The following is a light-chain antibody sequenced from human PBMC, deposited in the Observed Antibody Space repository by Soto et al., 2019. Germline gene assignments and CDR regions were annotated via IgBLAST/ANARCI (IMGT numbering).Light chain of an antibody. V-gene: IGLV2-14*01. CDR2: EVN. Sequence: QSVLTQPASVSGSPGQSITISCTGTSSDVGGYNYVSWYQQLPGKAPKLMIFEVNHRPSGVSNRFSGSKSGNTASLTISGLQAEDEADYYCSSYTSSSTPWVFGGGTKLTVL. J-gene: IGLJ3*02. CDR1: SSDVGGYNY. CDR3: SSYTSSSTPWV.